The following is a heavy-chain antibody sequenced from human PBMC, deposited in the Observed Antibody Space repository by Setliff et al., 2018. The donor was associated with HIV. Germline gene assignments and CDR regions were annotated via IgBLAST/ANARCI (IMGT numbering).Heavy chain of an antibody. J-gene: IGHJ2*01. CDR2: INQNGRET. D-gene: IGHD3-22*01. Sequence: GGSLRLSCAASGFTFNSYWMTWVRQAPGKGLEWVANINQNGRETYYMDSAKGRFTISRDNAQNSLYLQMNSLRGEDTAVYYCAGSRGYFVKADWGHWYFDLWGRGTLVTVSS. V-gene: IGHV3-7*01. CDR3: AGSRGYFVKADWGHWYFDL. CDR1: GFTFNSYW.